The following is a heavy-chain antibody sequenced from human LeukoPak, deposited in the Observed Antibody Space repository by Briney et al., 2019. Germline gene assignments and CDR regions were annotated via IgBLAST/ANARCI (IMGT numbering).Heavy chain of an antibody. CDR1: GGSISSYY. J-gene: IGHJ6*03. CDR2: IYYSGST. CDR3: ASVQYSSSWYHYYYYYMDV. Sequence: SETLSLTCTVSGGSISSYYLSWIRQPPGKGLEWVGYIYYSGSTNYNPSLKSRVTISVDTTKNQFSLKLSSVTAADTAVYYCASVQYSSSWYHYYYYYMDVWGKGTTVTVSS. V-gene: IGHV4-59*12. D-gene: IGHD6-13*01.